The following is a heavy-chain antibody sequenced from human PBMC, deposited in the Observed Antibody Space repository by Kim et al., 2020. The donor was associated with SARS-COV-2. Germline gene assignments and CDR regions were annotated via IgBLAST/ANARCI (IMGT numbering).Heavy chain of an antibody. V-gene: IGHV3-48*03. D-gene: IGHD6-13*01. CDR3: ARGRGQQQLVRAPDY. J-gene: IGHJ4*02. Sequence: DSVKGRFTISRDNAKNSLYLQTNSLRAEDTAVYYCARGRGQQQLVRAPDYWGQGTLVTVSS.